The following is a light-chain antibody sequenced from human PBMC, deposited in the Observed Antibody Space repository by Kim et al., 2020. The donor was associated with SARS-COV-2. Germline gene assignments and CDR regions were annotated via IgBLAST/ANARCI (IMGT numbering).Light chain of an antibody. V-gene: IGKV3-20*01. CDR1: QSVTNNF. CDR3: QQSSHSPLT. J-gene: IGKJ4*01. Sequence: SPGESATLSCRASQSVTNNFLAWFQQKPRQPPRLLIYDASNSATGIPDRFSASWSGTDFPLTISRLESEDFAVYYCQQSSHSPLTFGGGTKVEIK. CDR2: DAS.